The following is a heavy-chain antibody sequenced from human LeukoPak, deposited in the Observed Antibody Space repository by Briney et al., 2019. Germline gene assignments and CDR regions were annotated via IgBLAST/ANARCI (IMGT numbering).Heavy chain of an antibody. CDR1: GFTFSSYS. V-gene: IGHV3-48*01. CDR3: ARGGVYCSSTSCPIGSGY. J-gene: IGHJ4*02. CDR2: ISSSSSTI. D-gene: IGHD2-2*01. Sequence: PGGSLRLSCAASGFTFSSYSMNWVRQAPGKGLEWVSYISSSSSTIYYADSVKGRFTISRDNAKNSLYLQMNSLRAEDTAVYYCARGGVYCSSTSCPIGSGYWGQGTLVTVSS.